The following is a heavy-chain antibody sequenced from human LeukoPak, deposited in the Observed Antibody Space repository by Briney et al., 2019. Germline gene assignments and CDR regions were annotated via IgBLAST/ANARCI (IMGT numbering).Heavy chain of an antibody. CDR2: ILPIFGTA. J-gene: IGHJ3*02. CDR1: GGTFSSYA. D-gene: IGHD3-10*01. Sequence: VTVTCKASGGTFSSYAFSWLRQPSAQGLERVGGILPIFGTANYAQKFQGRVTITTDESTSTAYMELSSLRSEDTAVYYCARKTRGLAFGGAFDIWGQGTMVTVSS. V-gene: IGHV1-69*05. CDR3: ARKTRGLAFGGAFDI.